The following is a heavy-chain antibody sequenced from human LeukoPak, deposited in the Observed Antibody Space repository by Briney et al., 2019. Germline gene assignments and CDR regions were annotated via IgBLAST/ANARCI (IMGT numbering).Heavy chain of an antibody. J-gene: IGHJ6*04. CDR2: IKQDGSEK. CDR3: ARSVGVGLYGMDV. Sequence: GGSLRLSCAASGFTFSSYWMSWVRQAPGKGLEWVANIKQDGSEKYYVDSVKGRFIISRDNAKNSLYLQMNSLRAEDTAVYYCARSVGVGLYGMDVWGKGTTVTVSS. CDR1: GFTFSSYW. V-gene: IGHV3-7*03. D-gene: IGHD3-3*01.